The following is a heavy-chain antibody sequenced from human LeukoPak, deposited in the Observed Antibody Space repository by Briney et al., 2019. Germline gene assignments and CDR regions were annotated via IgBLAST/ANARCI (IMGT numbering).Heavy chain of an antibody. J-gene: IGHJ4*02. CDR2: IYHSGST. CDR1: GYSISSGYY. CDR3: ARELKNYFDY. V-gene: IGHV4-38-2*02. Sequence: SETLSLTCTVSGYSISSGYYWGWFRQPPGKELAWIGSIYHSGSTYYNPSLKSRVTISVDTSKNQFPLKLSSVTAADTAVYYCARELKNYFDYWGQGTLVTVSS.